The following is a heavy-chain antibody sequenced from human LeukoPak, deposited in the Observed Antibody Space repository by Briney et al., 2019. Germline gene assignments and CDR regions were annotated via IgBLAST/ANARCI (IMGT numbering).Heavy chain of an antibody. CDR1: GGSISGYY. J-gene: IGHJ4*02. V-gene: IGHV4-59*08. D-gene: IGHD2-2*01. CDR2: IYYSGST. Sequence: PSETLSLTCTVSGGSISGYYWSWIRQPPGKGPEWIANIYYSGSTNYNPSLKSRVTISVDTSKNQFSPKLSSVTAADTAVYYCTRQDCSISTCPFDYWGQGTLVTVSS. CDR3: TRQDCSISTCPFDY.